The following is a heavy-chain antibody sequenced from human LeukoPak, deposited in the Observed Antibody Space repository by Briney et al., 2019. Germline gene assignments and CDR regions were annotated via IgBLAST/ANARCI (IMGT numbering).Heavy chain of an antibody. CDR1: GFTFSSYW. J-gene: IGHJ4*02. D-gene: IGHD3-16*02. Sequence: GGSLRLSCAASGFTFSSYWLSWVRQAPGKGLEWVANINQDGSEKFYVDSVKGRFTIFRDNAKNSLYLQMNSLRAEDTAVYYCARDYLTFDYWGQGTLVTVSS. CDR2: INQDGSEK. CDR3: ARDYLTFDY. V-gene: IGHV3-7*01.